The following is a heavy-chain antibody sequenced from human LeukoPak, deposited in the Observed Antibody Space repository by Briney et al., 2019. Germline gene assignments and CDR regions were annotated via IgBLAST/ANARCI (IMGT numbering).Heavy chain of an antibody. V-gene: IGHV3-30-3*01. CDR2: VSYDGGSN. J-gene: IGHJ4*02. Sequence: GGALRLSCVAFEFDLRRYAMDGARQGPGKGVEGVALVSYDGGSNYYADSVKGRITISRDNSKNTLHLQMNSLRTEDTAVYYCARVKGGIAAAGNYFDYWGQGTLVTVSS. CDR3: ARVKGGIAAAGNYFDY. CDR1: EFDLRRYA. D-gene: IGHD6-13*01.